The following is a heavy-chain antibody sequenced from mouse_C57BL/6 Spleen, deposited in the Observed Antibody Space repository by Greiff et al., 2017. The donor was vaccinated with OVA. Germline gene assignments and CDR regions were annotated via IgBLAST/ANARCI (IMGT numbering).Heavy chain of an antibody. CDR1: GYTFTDYY. CDR2: INPNNGGT. D-gene: IGHD2-1*01. J-gene: IGHJ2*01. V-gene: IGHV1-26*01. CDR3: ARDYGNLYYFDY. Sequence: EVQLQQSGPELAKPGASVKISCKASGYTFTDYYMNWVKQSHGKSLEWIGDINPNNGGTSYNQKFKGKATLTVDKSSSTAYMELRSLTSEDSAVYYCARDYGNLYYFDYCGQGTTLTVSS.